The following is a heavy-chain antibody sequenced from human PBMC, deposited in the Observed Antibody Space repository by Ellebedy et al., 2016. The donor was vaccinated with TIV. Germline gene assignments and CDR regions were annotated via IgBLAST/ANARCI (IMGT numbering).Heavy chain of an antibody. CDR3: ARYYYDSSGYPLLWY. V-gene: IGHV4-39*01. D-gene: IGHD3-22*01. Sequence: MPGGSLRLSCTVSDGSISSSSYYWGWIRQPPGKGLEWIGSIYYSGSTYYNPSLKSRVTISVDTSKNQFSLKLSSVTAADTAVYYCARYYYDSSGYPLLWYWGQGTLVTVSS. J-gene: IGHJ4*02. CDR2: IYYSGST. CDR1: DGSISSSSYY.